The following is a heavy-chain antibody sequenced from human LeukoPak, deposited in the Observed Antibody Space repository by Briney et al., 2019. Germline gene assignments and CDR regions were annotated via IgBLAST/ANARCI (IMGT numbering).Heavy chain of an antibody. D-gene: IGHD1-1*01. V-gene: IGHV1-2*02. CDR3: ARVERFAAERPFDY. Sequence: ASVKVSCKASGYTFTGYYMHWVRQAPGQGLEWMGWINPNSGGTNYAQKFQGRVTMTRDTSISTAYMELSRLRSDDAAVYYCARVERFAAERPFDYWGQGTLVTVSS. CDR2: INPNSGGT. CDR1: GYTFTGYY. J-gene: IGHJ4*02.